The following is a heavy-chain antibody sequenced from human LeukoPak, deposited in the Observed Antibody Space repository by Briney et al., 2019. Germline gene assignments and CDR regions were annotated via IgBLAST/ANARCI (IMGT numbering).Heavy chain of an antibody. D-gene: IGHD2-15*01. V-gene: IGHV3-23*01. CDR1: GFTFSSYA. Sequence: GGSLRLSCAASGFTFSSYAMNWVRQAPGKGLEWVSGISPSGDITYYADSVKGRFTISRDNSKNRVYLQMDSLRFEDAAVYYCVRLQDYWGQGTLVTVSS. CDR2: ISPSGDIT. J-gene: IGHJ4*02. CDR3: VRLQDY.